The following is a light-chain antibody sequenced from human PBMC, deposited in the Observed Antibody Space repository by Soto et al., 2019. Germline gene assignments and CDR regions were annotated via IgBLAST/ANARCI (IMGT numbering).Light chain of an antibody. CDR3: QQYNSYSYP. Sequence: DIQMTQSPSTLSASVGDRVTITCRASQSISSWLAWYQQKPGKAPKLLIYKASSLESGVPSKFSGSGSGTEFALTISCRQTDDFASYYCQQYNSYSYPVGQRPKLEI. CDR2: KAS. V-gene: IGKV1-5*03. CDR1: QSISSW. J-gene: IGKJ2*01.